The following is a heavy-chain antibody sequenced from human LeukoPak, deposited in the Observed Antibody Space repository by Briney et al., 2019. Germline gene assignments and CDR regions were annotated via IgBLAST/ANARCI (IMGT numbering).Heavy chain of an antibody. CDR3: ARTRIAVAGSNWFDP. V-gene: IGHV4-59*06. D-gene: IGHD6-19*01. CDR1: GGSISSYY. CDR2: IYYSGST. Sequence: PSETLSLTCTVSGGSISSYYWSWIRQHPGKGLEWIGYIYYSGSTYYNPSLKSRVTISVDTSKNQFSLKLSSVTAADTAVYYCARTRIAVAGSNWFDPWGQGTLVTVSS. J-gene: IGHJ5*02.